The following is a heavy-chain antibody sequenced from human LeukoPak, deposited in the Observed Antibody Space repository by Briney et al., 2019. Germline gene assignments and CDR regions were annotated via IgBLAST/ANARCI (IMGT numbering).Heavy chain of an antibody. J-gene: IGHJ4*02. CDR1: GFTFSSHA. V-gene: IGHV3-30*18. CDR3: ANSLGELFYARPFDD. D-gene: IGHD3-10*01. CDR2: ISYDGSHK. Sequence: GGSLRLSCAASGFTFSSHAMHWVRQAPGKGLEWVAVISYDGSHKYYRDSVKGRFTISRDNSKNTLYVQMSSLRADDTAIYYCANSLGELFYARPFDDWGQGTLVTVSS.